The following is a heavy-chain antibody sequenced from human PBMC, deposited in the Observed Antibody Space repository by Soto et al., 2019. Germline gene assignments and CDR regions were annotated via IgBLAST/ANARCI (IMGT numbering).Heavy chain of an antibody. CDR2: IYPDDSDT. CDR1: GYTFRTYW. J-gene: IGHJ4*01. CDR3: ERYDFSGYFHFEF. D-gene: IGHD3-22*01. V-gene: IGHV5-51*01. Sequence: PXESLKISCTCSGYTFRTYWSGLVLQMPGKGLEWMGIIYPDDSDTRYSPSFQGQVTISADKSISTAYLQWSSLKASDTAMYYCERYDFSGYFHFEFWGRGTLVTVSS.